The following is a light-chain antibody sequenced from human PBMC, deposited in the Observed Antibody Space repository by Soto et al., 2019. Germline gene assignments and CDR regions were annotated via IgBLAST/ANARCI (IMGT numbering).Light chain of an antibody. CDR1: SSDVGGYNY. CDR3: SSYTSSSTYV. Sequence: QSVLTQPAPVSGSPGQSITISCTGTSSDVGGYNYVSWYQQRPGEAPKLIIYDVSNQPSGVSNRFSGSKSGNTASLTFSWLQAEDEADYYCSSYTSSSTYVFGSGTKVTVL. V-gene: IGLV2-14*01. CDR2: DVS. J-gene: IGLJ1*01.